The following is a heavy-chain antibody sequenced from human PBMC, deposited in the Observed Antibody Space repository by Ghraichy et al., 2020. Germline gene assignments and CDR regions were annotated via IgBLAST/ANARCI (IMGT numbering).Heavy chain of an antibody. Sequence: GGSLRLSCAASGFTFSSYAMSWVRQAPGKGLEWVSAISGSGGSTYYADSVKGRFTISRDNSKNTLYLQMNSLRAEDTAVYYCAKSPAKYSSSSSNYWGQGTLVTVSS. J-gene: IGHJ4*02. CDR2: ISGSGGST. CDR1: GFTFSSYA. CDR3: AKSPAKYSSSSSNY. V-gene: IGHV3-23*01. D-gene: IGHD6-6*01.